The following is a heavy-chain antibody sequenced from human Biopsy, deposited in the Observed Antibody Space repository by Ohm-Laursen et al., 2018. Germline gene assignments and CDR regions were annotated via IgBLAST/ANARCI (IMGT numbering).Heavy chain of an antibody. CDR2: VNPNSGAT. Sequence: GASVKVSCKASGYTFTDYSLHWVRQAPGQGLEWMGWVNPNSGATNYAQKFQSRVTMTSDTSISTAYIELRRLISDDTAVYFCARDRMVTIITLVRADTFDIWGQGTLVSVSS. CDR1: GYTFTDYS. V-gene: IGHV1-2*02. CDR3: ARDRMVTIITLVRADTFDI. D-gene: IGHD3-10*01. J-gene: IGHJ3*02.